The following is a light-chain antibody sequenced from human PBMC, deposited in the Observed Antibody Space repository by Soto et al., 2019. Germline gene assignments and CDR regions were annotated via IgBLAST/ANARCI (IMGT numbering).Light chain of an antibody. CDR1: QSVNSNY. CDR3: QQYSSSPPEFT. CDR2: GAS. Sequence: EIVLTQSPGTLSVSPGERVTLSCRASQSVNSNYLAWYQQRPGQAPRLLIFGASYRATGIQDRFSGSRSGTDFTLSMSRLEPEDCAVYYCQQYSSSPPEFTFGSGTKGDSK. V-gene: IGKV3-20*01. J-gene: IGKJ3*01.